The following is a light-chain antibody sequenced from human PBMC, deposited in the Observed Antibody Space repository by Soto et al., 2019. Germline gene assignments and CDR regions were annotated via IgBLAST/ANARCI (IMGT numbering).Light chain of an antibody. CDR1: QIIGSW. V-gene: IGKV1-12*02. CDR2: AAS. CDR3: QQANSFPFT. J-gene: IGKJ3*01. Sequence: DIQMTQSSSSVSASIGDRVTITCRASQIIGSWLAWYQQKPGIAPTLLIYAASSLQSGVPSRFSGSGSGSDFTLTITSLQAEDSATYYCQQANSFPFTFGPGTKVDIK.